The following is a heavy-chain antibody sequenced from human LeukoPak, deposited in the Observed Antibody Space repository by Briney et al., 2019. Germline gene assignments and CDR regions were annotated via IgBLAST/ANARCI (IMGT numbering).Heavy chain of an antibody. CDR1: GGSISSGDYY. CDR3: ARVVEGVYSSSWFPGPGAFDI. CDR2: IYYSGST. Sequence: PSQTLSLTCTVSGGSISSGDYYWSWIRQPPGKGLEWIVYIYYSGSTYYNPSLKSRVTISVDTSKNQFSLKLSSVTAADTALYYCARVVEGVYSSSWFPGPGAFDIWGQGTMVTVSS. V-gene: IGHV4-30-4*01. J-gene: IGHJ3*02. D-gene: IGHD6-13*01.